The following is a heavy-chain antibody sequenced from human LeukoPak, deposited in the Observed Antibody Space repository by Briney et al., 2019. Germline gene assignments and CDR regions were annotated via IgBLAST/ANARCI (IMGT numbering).Heavy chain of an antibody. Sequence: GGSLRLSCAVSGFTFSSYSMNWVRQAPGKGLEWVSSISSRSYKYYADSVKGRFTISRDNAKNSLYLQMNSLRAEDTAVYYCARDGLPYGDYMYYFDFWGQGTLVTVSP. CDR3: ARDGLPYGDYMYYFDF. CDR2: ISSRSYK. J-gene: IGHJ4*02. D-gene: IGHD4-17*01. CDR1: GFTFSSYS. V-gene: IGHV3-21*06.